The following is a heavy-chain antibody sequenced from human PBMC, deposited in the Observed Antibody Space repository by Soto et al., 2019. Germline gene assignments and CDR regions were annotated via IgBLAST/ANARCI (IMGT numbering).Heavy chain of an antibody. CDR3: ARGYSSSWYPQGYYYYGMDV. CDR2: INPNSGGT. D-gene: IGHD6-13*01. V-gene: IGHV1-2*04. CDR1: GYTFTGYY. J-gene: IGHJ6*02. Sequence: ASVKVSCKASGYTFTGYYMHWVXQAPGQGLEWMGWINPNSGGTNYAQKFQGWVTMTRDTSISTAYMELSRLRSDDTAVYYCARGYSSSWYPQGYYYYGMDVWGQGTTVTVS.